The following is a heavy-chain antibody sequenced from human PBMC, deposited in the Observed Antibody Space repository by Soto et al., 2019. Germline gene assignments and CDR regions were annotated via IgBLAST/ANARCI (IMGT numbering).Heavy chain of an antibody. D-gene: IGHD6-19*01. J-gene: IGHJ5*02. CDR1: GGSISSYY. V-gene: IGHV4-59*01. CDR3: AAVIAVAGTGWFDP. CDR2: IYYSGST. Sequence: SETLSLTCTVSGGSISSYYWSWIRQPPGKGLEWIGYIYYSGSTNYNPSLKSRVTISVDTSKNQFSLKLSSVTAADTAVYYCAAVIAVAGTGWFDPWGQGTLVTVSS.